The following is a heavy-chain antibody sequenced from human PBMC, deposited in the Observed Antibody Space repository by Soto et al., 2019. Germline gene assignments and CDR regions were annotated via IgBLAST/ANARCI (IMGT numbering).Heavy chain of an antibody. J-gene: IGHJ4*02. Sequence: EVQLVESGGGLVQPGRSLRLSCATSGFTFDDFAMHWVRQAPGEGLQWVSGISWNSDIIVYADSVRGRFTISRDNAKNSLYLQMNSLRAEDTALYYCAKGTNHGDSLTYFDYWGQGTLVTVSS. D-gene: IGHD4-17*01. CDR2: ISWNSDII. V-gene: IGHV3-9*01. CDR3: AKGTNHGDSLTYFDY. CDR1: GFTFDDFA.